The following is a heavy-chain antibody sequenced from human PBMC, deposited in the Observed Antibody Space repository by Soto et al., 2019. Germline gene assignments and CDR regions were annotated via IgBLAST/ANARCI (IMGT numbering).Heavy chain of an antibody. J-gene: IGHJ4*02. D-gene: IGHD5-18*01. CDR1: GGSISSYY. V-gene: IGHV4-59*08. CDR3: ARHGGYSYGPDY. CDR2: IYYSGST. Sequence: LSLTCTVSGGSISSYYWSWIRQPPGKGLEWIGYIYYSGSTNYNPSLKSRVTISVDTSKNQFSLKLSSVTAADTAVYYCARHGGYSYGPDYWGQGTLLTVSS.